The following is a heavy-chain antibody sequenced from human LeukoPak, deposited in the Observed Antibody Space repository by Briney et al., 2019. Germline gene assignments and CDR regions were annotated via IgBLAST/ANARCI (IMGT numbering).Heavy chain of an antibody. CDR3: ANTRDVCSYSGCYFL. D-gene: IGHD2-2*01. V-gene: IGHV3-23*01. J-gene: IGHJ4*02. Sequence: PGGSLRLSCAASGFTFTSYAMSWVRQAPGKGLEWVSAISERGGSTYYAGSVKGRFTISRDNSKHKLFLQMNSLRAEDTAVYYCANTRDVCSYSGCYFLWGGGTLVTVFS. CDR2: ISERGGST. CDR1: GFTFTSYA.